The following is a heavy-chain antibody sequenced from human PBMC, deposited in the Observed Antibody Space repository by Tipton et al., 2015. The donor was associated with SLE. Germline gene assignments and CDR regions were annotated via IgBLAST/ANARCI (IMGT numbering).Heavy chain of an antibody. CDR1: GYTFTTYY. CDR2: FDPSGGSA. V-gene: IGHV1-46*01. J-gene: IGHJ4*02. CDR3: GMLDYGGSDDY. Sequence: QSGAEVKKPGASVKVSCKASGYTFTTYYIHWVRQAPGQGLEWMGIFDPSGGSANYAQKFQGRVTMTRDTSISTAYMELSRLTSDDAATYYCGMLDYGGSDDYWGQGTLVTLSS. D-gene: IGHD4-23*01.